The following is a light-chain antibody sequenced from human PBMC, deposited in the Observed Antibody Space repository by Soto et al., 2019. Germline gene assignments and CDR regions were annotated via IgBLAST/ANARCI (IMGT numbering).Light chain of an antibody. Sequence: EILLTQSPATLSVSLGERATLSCRASQSVYGNLAWYQQKPGQAPLRLVFGASTRAAGIPARFSGGGSGTDYTLTSSSLQSEDFGVYYGEPYNNWPLLSFGGGTKVE. CDR2: GAS. J-gene: IGKJ4*01. CDR1: QSVYGN. CDR3: EPYNNWPLLS. V-gene: IGKV3D-15*01.